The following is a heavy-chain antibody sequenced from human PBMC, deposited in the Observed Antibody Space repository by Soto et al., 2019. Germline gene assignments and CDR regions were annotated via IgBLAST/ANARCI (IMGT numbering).Heavy chain of an antibody. J-gene: IGHJ4*02. CDR1: GFTFSSYG. CDR3: AKDEDSSGYYSAPVN. CDR2: ISYDGSNK. V-gene: IGHV3-30*18. Sequence: PGGSLRLSCAASGFTFSSYGMHWVRQAPGKGLEWVAVISYDGSNKYYADSVKGRFTISRDNSKNTLYLQMNSLRAEDTAVYYCAKDEDSSGYYSAPVNWGQGTLVTVS. D-gene: IGHD3-22*01.